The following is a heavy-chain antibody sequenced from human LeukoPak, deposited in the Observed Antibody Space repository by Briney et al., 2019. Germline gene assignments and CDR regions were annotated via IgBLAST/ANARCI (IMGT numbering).Heavy chain of an antibody. V-gene: IGHV1-2*02. D-gene: IGHD4-17*01. Sequence: ASVKVSCKASGYTFTSYDINWVRQATGQGLEWMGWINPNSGGRNYAQKFQGRVTMTRDTSISTAYMELTRLRSDDTAVYYCTRDDYGDLDYWGQGTLVTVSS. J-gene: IGHJ4*02. CDR3: TRDDYGDLDY. CDR1: GYTFTSYD. CDR2: INPNSGGR.